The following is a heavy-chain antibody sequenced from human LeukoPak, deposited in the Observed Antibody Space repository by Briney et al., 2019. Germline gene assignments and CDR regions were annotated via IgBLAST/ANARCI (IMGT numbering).Heavy chain of an antibody. D-gene: IGHD3-3*01. J-gene: IGHJ6*03. V-gene: IGHV4-4*07. CDR3: ARMMGAYTILGYYYYYMDV. CDR2: IYTSGST. Sequence: SETLSLTCTVSGGSISSYYWSWIRQPAGKGLEWIGRIYTSGSTNYNPSHKSRVTISVDKSKNQFSLKLSSVTAADTAVYYCARMMGAYTILGYYYYYMDVWGKGTTVTVSS. CDR1: GGSISSYY.